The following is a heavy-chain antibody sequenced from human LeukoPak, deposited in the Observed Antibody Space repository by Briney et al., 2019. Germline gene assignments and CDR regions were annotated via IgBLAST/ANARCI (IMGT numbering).Heavy chain of an antibody. D-gene: IGHD5-24*01. J-gene: IGHJ4*02. CDR2: IIPIFSTA. Sequence: ASVKVSCKASGGTFSSYAISWVRQAPGQGLEWVGGIIPIFSTANYAQKFQGRVTITADESTSTAYMELSSLRSEDTAVYYCASSRDGYNLLDYWGQGTLVTVSS. CDR3: ASSRDGYNLLDY. V-gene: IGHV1-69*13. CDR1: GGTFSSYA.